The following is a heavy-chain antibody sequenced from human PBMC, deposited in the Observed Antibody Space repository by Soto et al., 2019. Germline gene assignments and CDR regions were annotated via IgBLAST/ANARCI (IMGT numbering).Heavy chain of an antibody. V-gene: IGHV3-74*01. Sequence: GGSLRLSCAASGFTFSSYWMHWVRQAPGKGLVWVSRINSDGSSTSYPDSVKGRFTISRDNAKNKLYMQMNSLRAEDTAVYYCARDTLVWNGIQYYYYGMDVWGQGTTVTVSS. D-gene: IGHD1-1*01. CDR2: INSDGSST. CDR1: GFTFSSYW. J-gene: IGHJ6*02. CDR3: ARDTLVWNGIQYYYYGMDV.